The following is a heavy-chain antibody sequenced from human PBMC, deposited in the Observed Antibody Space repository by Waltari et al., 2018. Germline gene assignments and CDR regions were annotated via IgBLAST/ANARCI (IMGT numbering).Heavy chain of an antibody. D-gene: IGHD1-26*01. CDR1: GFTVSTTY. CDR2: IYTGGST. V-gene: IGHV3-53*01. CDR3: ARDGNSSFHFDY. J-gene: IGHJ4*02. Sequence: EVQLVESGGGLIQPGGSLRLSCAVSGFTVSTTYMTWVRQTPGKGMEWVSTIYTGGSTYYAESVKGRFTISRDNSKNTLYLQMNSLRAEDTAVYFCARDGNSSFHFDYWGQETLVTVSS.